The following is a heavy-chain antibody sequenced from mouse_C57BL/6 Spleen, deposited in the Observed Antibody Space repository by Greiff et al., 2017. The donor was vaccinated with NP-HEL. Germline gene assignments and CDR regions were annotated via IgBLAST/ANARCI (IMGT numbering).Heavy chain of an antibody. V-gene: IGHV1-53*01. J-gene: IGHJ3*01. CDR3: AREGYYYCSSPAWFAY. CDR2: INPSNGGT. D-gene: IGHD1-1*01. CDR1: GYTFTSYW. Sequence: QVQLQQPGTELVKPGASVKLSCKASGYTFTSYWMHWVKQRPGQGLEWIGNINPSNGGTKYNEKFKSKATLTVDKSSSTASMQLSSLTSYDSAVYYCAREGYYYCSSPAWFAYWGQGTLVTVSA.